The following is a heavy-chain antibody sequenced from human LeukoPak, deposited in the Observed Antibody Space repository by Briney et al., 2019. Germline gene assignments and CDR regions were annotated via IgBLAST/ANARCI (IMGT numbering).Heavy chain of an antibody. Sequence: SETLSLTCTVSGGSISNYYWGWIRQPPGKGLEWIGYIYYSGSTNYNPSLRSRVTMSVDTSKNQFSLKMSSVTAADTAVYYCASGTRGPGIYAFNYWGQGTLVTVSS. V-gene: IGHV4-59*01. CDR3: ASGTRGPGIYAFNY. CDR1: GGSISNYY. CDR2: IYYSGST. J-gene: IGHJ4*02. D-gene: IGHD3-10*01.